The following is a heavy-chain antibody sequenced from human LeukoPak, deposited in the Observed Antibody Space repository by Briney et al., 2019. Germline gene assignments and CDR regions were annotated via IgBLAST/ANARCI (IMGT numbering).Heavy chain of an antibody. V-gene: IGHV3-48*03. CDR1: GYAFISSE. CDR2: INSGGTTM. Sequence: AGGSLRLSCAASGYAFISSEMNWVRQAPGKGLEWVSHINSGGTTMYNADAVKGRFTISRDNAKNSLSLQMNSLRAEDTAVYYCARDPATVAGTPNFDYWGQGTLVTVSS. J-gene: IGHJ4*02. D-gene: IGHD6-19*01. CDR3: ARDPATVAGTPNFDY.